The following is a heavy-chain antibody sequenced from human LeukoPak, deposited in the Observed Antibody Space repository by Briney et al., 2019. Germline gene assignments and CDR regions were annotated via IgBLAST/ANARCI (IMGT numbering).Heavy chain of an antibody. V-gene: IGHV4-34*01. CDR1: GGSFSGYY. CDR2: INHSGST. CDR3: AREPNWGFDAFDI. J-gene: IGHJ3*02. D-gene: IGHD7-27*01. Sequence: SETLSLTCAVYGGSFSGYYWSWIRQPPGKGLEWIGEINHSGSTNYNPSLKSRVTISVDTSENQFSLKLSSVTAADTAVYYCAREPNWGFDAFDIWGQGTMVTVSS.